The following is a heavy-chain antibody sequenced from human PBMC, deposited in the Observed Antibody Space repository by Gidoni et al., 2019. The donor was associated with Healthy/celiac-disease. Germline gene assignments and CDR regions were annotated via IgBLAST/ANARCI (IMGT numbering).Heavy chain of an antibody. CDR2: ISSSGSTI. CDR3: ARDRKVGAFDI. V-gene: IGHV3-48*03. CDR1: GFTFTSYE. J-gene: IGHJ3*02. D-gene: IGHD1-26*01. Sequence: EVQLVESGGGLVQPGGSLRLSCAASGFTFTSYEMNWVRQAPGKGLEWVSYISSSGSTIYYADSVKGRFTISRDNAKNSLYLQMNSLRAEDTAVYYCARDRKVGAFDIWGQGTMVTVSS.